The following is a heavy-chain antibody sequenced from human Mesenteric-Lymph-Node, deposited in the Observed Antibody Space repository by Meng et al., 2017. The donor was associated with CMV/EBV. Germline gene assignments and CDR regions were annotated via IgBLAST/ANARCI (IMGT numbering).Heavy chain of an antibody. CDR2: ISYDGSNK. Sequence: GGSLRLSCAASGFTFSTYAMHWVRQAPGKGLEWVAVISYDGSNKYYADSVKGRFTISRDNSKNTLYLQMNSLRDEETAVYYCAREGKYYDSSGYYHDAFDIWGQGTLVTVSS. J-gene: IGHJ3*02. CDR3: AREGKYYDSSGYYHDAFDI. V-gene: IGHV3-30*04. CDR1: GFTFSTYA. D-gene: IGHD3-22*01.